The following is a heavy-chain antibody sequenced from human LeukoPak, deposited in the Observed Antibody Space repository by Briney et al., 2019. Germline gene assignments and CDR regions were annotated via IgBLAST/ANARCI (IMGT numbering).Heavy chain of an antibody. J-gene: IGHJ5*02. CDR2: IYYSGST. Sequence: SETLSLTCTVSGGSLSSSSYYWGWIRQPPGKGLEGIGSIYYSGSTYYNPSLKSRVTISVDKSKTQFPLKLSSVTAADTAVYYCARGVVVVAATPVSNWFDPWGQGTLVTVSS. CDR1: GGSLSSSSYY. V-gene: IGHV4-39*06. CDR3: ARGVVVVAATPVSNWFDP. D-gene: IGHD2-15*01.